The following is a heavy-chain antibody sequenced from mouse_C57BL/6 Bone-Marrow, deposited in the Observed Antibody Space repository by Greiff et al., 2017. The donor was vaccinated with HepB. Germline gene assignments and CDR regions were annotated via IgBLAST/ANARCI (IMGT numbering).Heavy chain of an antibody. Sequence: EVKLLESGPGLAKPSQSLSLTCSVTGYSITSDYWNWIRKFPGNKLEYMGYISYSGSTYYNPSLKSRISITRDTSKNQYYLQLNSVTTEDTATYYCAKLRFYYDYGGAYFDYWGQGTTLTVSS. CDR2: ISYSGST. J-gene: IGHJ2*01. V-gene: IGHV3-8*01. CDR1: GYSITSDY. CDR3: AKLRFYYDYGGAYFDY. D-gene: IGHD2-4*01.